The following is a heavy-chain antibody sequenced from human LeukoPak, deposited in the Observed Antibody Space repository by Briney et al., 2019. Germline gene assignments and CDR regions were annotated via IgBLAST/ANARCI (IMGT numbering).Heavy chain of an antibody. CDR3: AKERSSSYYYYGMDV. D-gene: IGHD6-6*01. J-gene: IGHJ6*02. V-gene: IGHV3-23*01. CDR2: ISGSGTST. CDR1: GFTSSSYA. Sequence: GGSLRLSCATSGFTSSSYAMSWVRQAPGQGLDWVSTISGSGTSTYYADSVKGRFIISRDNSKNTLYLQMNTLRPEDTAVYYCAKERSSSYYYYGMDVWGQGTTVTVSS.